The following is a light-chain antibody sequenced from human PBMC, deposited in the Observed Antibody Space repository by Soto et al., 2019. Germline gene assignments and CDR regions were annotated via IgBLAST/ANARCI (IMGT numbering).Light chain of an antibody. Sequence: QSALTQPASVSGSPGQSITISCTGTSSDVGNYNLVSWYQHHPGKAPKLMIYEDTERPSGVSNRFSGSKSGNTASLTISGLQAEDEADYYCCSYAGSTTYVFGTGTKLTVL. V-gene: IGLV2-23*01. CDR3: CSYAGSTTYV. CDR1: SSDVGNYNL. J-gene: IGLJ1*01. CDR2: EDT.